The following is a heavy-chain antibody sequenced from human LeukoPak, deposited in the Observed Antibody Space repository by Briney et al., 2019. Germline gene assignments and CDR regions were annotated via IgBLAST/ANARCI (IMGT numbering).Heavy chain of an antibody. CDR1: GGTFSSYA. CDR2: IIPIFGTA. J-gene: IGHJ4*02. V-gene: IGHV1-69*05. Sequence: ASVKVSCKASGGTFSSYAISWVRQAPGQGLEWMGGIIPIFGTANYAQKFQGRVTMTTDTSTSTAYMELRSLRSDDTAVYYCARECYYDSSGYILFCYWGQGTLVTVSS. D-gene: IGHD3-22*01. CDR3: ARECYYDSSGYILFCY.